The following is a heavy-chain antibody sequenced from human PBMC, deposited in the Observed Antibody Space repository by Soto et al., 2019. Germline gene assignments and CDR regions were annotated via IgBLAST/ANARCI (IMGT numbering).Heavy chain of an antibody. V-gene: IGHV1-18*01. CDR3: ARGCSGGSCYPNWFDP. Sequence: ASVKVSCKASGYTFTSYGISWVLQAPGQGLEWMGWISAYNGNTNYAQKLQGRVTMTTDTSTSTAYMELRSLRSDDTAVYYCARGCSGGSCYPNWFDPWGQGTLVTISS. CDR2: ISAYNGNT. J-gene: IGHJ5*02. D-gene: IGHD2-15*01. CDR1: GYTFTSYG.